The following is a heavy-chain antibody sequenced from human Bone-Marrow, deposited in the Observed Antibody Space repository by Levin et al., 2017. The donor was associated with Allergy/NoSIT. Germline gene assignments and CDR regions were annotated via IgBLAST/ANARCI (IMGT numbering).Heavy chain of an antibody. Sequence: LRLSCTVSGGSIGGGGYYWSWIRQHPGTGLEWVGYIYHSGNTYYNPSLKRRLSISVDTSRNQFSLKLSSMTAADTAVYYCARDTGYDLDSWGQGTLVTVSS. CDR3: ARDTGYDLDS. CDR1: GGSIGGGGYY. CDR2: IYHSGNT. V-gene: IGHV4-31*03. J-gene: IGHJ4*02. D-gene: IGHD5-12*01.